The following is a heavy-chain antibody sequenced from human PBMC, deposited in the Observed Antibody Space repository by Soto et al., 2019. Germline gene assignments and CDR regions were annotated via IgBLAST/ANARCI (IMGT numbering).Heavy chain of an antibody. D-gene: IGHD3-22*01. Sequence: PGGSLRLSCAASGFTFSSYAMSWVRQAPGKGLEWVSAISGSGGSTYYADSVKGRFTISRDNSKNTLYLQMNSLRAEDTAVYYCAKDLGNYDSSGYYLFDYWGQGTLVTVSS. CDR3: AKDLGNYDSSGYYLFDY. CDR2: ISGSGGST. J-gene: IGHJ4*02. V-gene: IGHV3-23*01. CDR1: GFTFSSYA.